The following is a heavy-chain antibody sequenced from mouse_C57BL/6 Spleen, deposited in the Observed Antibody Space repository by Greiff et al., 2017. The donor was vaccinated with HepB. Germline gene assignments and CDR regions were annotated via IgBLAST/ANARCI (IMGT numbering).Heavy chain of an antibody. V-gene: IGHV1-15*01. CDR1: GYTFTDYE. Sequence: QVQLKQSGAELVRPGASVTLSCKASGYTFTDYEMHWVKQTPVHGLEWIGAIDPETGGTAYNQKFKGKAILTADKSSSTAYMELRSLTSDDSAVYYCTTFDYWGQGTTLTVSS. J-gene: IGHJ2*01. CDR3: TTFDY. CDR2: IDPETGGT.